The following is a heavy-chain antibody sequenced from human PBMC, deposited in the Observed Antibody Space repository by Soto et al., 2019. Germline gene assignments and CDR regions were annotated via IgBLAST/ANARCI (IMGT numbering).Heavy chain of an antibody. Sequence: QLQLQESGPGLVKSSETLSLTCTVSGGSISSSSYYWGWIRQPPGKGLEWIGSIYYSGSTYYNSSLTSRVTRSVDTSKNQFSLKVSSVTAADTAVYYCARHDRDYGDQIDYWGQGTLVTVSS. CDR1: GGSISSSSYY. CDR2: IYYSGST. V-gene: IGHV4-39*01. CDR3: ARHDRDYGDQIDY. J-gene: IGHJ4*02. D-gene: IGHD4-17*01.